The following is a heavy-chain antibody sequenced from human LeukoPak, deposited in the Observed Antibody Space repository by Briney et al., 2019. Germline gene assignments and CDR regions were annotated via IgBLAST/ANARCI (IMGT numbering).Heavy chain of an antibody. Sequence: SETLSLTCAVSGGSISSSNWWTWVRQPPGKGLEWIGEINHSGSTNYNPSLKSRVTISVDTSKNQFSLKLSSVTAADTAVYYCARGRSYYFLWGQGTLVTVSS. J-gene: IGHJ4*02. CDR3: ARGRSYYFL. D-gene: IGHD2/OR15-2a*01. V-gene: IGHV4-4*02. CDR1: GGSISSSNW. CDR2: INHSGST.